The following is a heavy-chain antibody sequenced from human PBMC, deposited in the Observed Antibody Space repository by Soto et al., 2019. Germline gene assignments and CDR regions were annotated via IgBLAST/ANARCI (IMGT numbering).Heavy chain of an antibody. CDR3: ASASWTRRTQFDY. CDR2: IYYSGST. CDR1: GGSISSGGYY. J-gene: IGHJ4*02. D-gene: IGHD2-2*01. V-gene: IGHV4-31*03. Sequence: SETLSLTCTVSGGSISSGGYYWRWIRQHLGKGLEWIGYIYYSGSTYYNPSLKSRVTISVDTSKNQFSLKLSSVTAADTAVYYCASASWTRRTQFDYWGQGTLVTVSS.